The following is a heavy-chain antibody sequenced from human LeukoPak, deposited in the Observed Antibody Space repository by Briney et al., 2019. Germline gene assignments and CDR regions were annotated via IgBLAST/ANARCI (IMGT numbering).Heavy chain of an antibody. D-gene: IGHD5-12*01. CDR1: GFTFSSYW. CDR3: AKRAVSGVPTRVGWFDY. CDR2: ISGNGGSS. V-gene: IGHV3-23*01. J-gene: IGHJ4*02. Sequence: GGSLRLSCAASGFTFSSYWMSWVRQAPGKGLEWVSVISGNGGSSYYADSVRGRFTISRDNSKNTLYLQMNSLSAEDTAVYYCAKRAVSGVPTRVGWFDYWGQGTLVTVSS.